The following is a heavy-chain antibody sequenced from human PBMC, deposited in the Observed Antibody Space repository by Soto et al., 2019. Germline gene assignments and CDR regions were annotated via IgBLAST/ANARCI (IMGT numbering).Heavy chain of an antibody. CDR1: GYTFSGYY. J-gene: IGHJ5*02. Sequence: ASVKVSCKASGYTFSGYYLHWVRQAPGQGLEWMGRINTNSGDTDYAPKFQGRVTMTRDTSISTTYMEMSRLRSEDTAVYYCARLPTHNWFDPWGQGTLVTVSS. V-gene: IGHV1-2*02. CDR3: ARLPTHNWFDP. CDR2: INTNSGDT.